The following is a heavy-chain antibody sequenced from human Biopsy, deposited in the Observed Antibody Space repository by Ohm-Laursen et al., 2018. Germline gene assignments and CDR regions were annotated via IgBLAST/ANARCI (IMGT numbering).Heavy chain of an antibody. Sequence: SLRLSCAAPGFTFSSYGMHWVRQAPGKGLEWVAFIWSSATYKAYADSVKGRFTVSRVNSKNTVYLQMNSLSADDTAIYSCVKDGGQTAPYSFDVWGQGTMVTVSS. CDR2: IWSSATYK. V-gene: IGHV3-33*06. CDR1: GFTFSSYG. D-gene: IGHD3-16*01. J-gene: IGHJ3*01. CDR3: VKDGGQTAPYSFDV.